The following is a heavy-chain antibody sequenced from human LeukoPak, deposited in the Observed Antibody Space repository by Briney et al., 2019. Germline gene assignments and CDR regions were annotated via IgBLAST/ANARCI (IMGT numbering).Heavy chain of an antibody. V-gene: IGHV1-3*01. D-gene: IGHD3-3*01. J-gene: IGHJ5*02. Sequence: ASVKVSCKASGYTFTSYAMHWVRQAPGQRLEWMGWINAGNGNTKYSQKFQGRVTITRDTSASTAYMELSSLRPEDTAVYYCARVGLRFLEWSDNWFDPWGQGTLVTVSS. CDR1: GYTFTSYA. CDR2: INAGNGNT. CDR3: ARVGLRFLEWSDNWFDP.